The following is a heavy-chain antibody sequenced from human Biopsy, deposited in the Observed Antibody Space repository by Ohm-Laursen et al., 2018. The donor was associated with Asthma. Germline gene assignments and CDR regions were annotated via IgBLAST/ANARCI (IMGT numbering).Heavy chain of an antibody. CDR3: AKGYYYDSSGFDY. V-gene: IGHV3-23*01. CDR1: GFTISSYA. CDR2: ISGSGGST. J-gene: IGHJ4*02. D-gene: IGHD3-22*01. Sequence: SLRLSCAASGFTISSYAMSWVRQAPGKGLEWVSAISGSGGSTYYADSVKGRFTISRDNSKNTLYLQMNSLRAEDTAVYYCAKGYYYDSSGFDYWGQGTLVTVSS.